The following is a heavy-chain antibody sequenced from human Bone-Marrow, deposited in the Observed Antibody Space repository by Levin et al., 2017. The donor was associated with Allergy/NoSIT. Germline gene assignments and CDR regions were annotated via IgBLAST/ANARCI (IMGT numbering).Heavy chain of an antibody. CDR3: ARGTAVVSGGRPRPGAAAYTWFDP. V-gene: IGHV4-61*01. CDR1: GDSFSGASMRIYY. CDR2: VNYRGST. Sequence: SETLSLTCTVSGDSFSGASMRIYYWSWIRQPPGKGLEWIGYVNYRGSTNSNPSLNSRVTFSVDTSKNQFSMTLTSLTAADTAVYYCARGTAVVSGGRPRPGAAAYTWFDPWGQGTLVTVSS. J-gene: IGHJ5*02. D-gene: IGHD2-21*02.